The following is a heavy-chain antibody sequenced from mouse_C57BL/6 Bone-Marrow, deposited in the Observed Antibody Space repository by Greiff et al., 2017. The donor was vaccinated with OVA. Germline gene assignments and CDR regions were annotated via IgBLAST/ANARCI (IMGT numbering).Heavy chain of an antibody. J-gene: IGHJ2*01. V-gene: IGHV1-61*01. CDR3: ARRGGYFHY. CDR2: IYPSDSAT. CDR1: GYTFTSYW. Sequence: QVQLQQPGAELVRPGSSVKLSCKASGYTFTSYWMDWVKQRPGQGLEWIGNIYPSDSATHYNQKFKDKATLTVDKSSSTSYMQLSSLTSEDSAVYYCARRGGYFHYWGQGTTLTVSS. D-gene: IGHD1-1*02.